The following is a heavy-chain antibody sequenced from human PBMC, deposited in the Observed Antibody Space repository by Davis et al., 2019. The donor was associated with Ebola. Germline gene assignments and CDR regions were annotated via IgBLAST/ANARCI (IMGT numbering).Heavy chain of an antibody. J-gene: IGHJ6*02. CDR1: GGSISSGDHS. Sequence: PSETLSLTCAVSGGSISSGDHSWSWIRQPPGKGLEWIGSTDFSGYAHYNPSLGSRFSISIDTSKNQLSLRVNSVTGADTAVYYCARDGPYYYGMDIWGQGTPVSVSS. CDR3: ARDGPYYYGMDI. V-gene: IGHV4-30-2*05. CDR2: TDFSGYA.